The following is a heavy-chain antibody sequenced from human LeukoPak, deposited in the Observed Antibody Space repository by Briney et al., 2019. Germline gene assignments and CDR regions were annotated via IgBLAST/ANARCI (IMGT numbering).Heavy chain of an antibody. Sequence: KVSCKASGGTFSSYAISWVRQAPGQGLEWMGRIIPIFGTANYAQKFQGRVTITTDESTSTAYMELSSLRSEDTAVCYRARDLGIAVVGEAFDIWGQGTMVTVSS. D-gene: IGHD6-19*01. V-gene: IGHV1-69*05. CDR1: GGTFSSYA. CDR3: ARDLGIAVVGEAFDI. CDR2: IIPIFGTA. J-gene: IGHJ3*02.